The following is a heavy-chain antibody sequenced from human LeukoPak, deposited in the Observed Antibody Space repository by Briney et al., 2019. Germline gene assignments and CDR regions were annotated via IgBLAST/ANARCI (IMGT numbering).Heavy chain of an antibody. CDR1: GYSFTSYW. J-gene: IGHJ3*02. V-gene: IGHV5-51*01. CDR3: ARRGGYGEIGGAFDI. CDR2: IYPGDSDT. Sequence: GESLKISCKGSGYSFTSYWIGWARQMPGKGLEWMGIIYPGDSDTRYSPSFQGQVTISADKSISTAYLQWSSLKASDTAMYYCARRGGYGEIGGAFDIWGQGTMVTVSS. D-gene: IGHD4-17*01.